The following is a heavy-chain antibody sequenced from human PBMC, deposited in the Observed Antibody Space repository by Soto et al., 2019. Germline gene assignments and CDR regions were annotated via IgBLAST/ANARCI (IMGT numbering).Heavy chain of an antibody. V-gene: IGHV1-2*04. CDR2: INPNSGGT. CDR3: ARDTSYYDFWSGSYHSPSGY. CDR1: GYTFTGYY. J-gene: IGHJ4*02. D-gene: IGHD3-3*01. Sequence: ASVKVSCKAPGYTFTGYYMHWVRQAPGQGLEWMGWINPNSGGTNYAQKFQGWVTMTRDTSISTAYMELSRLRSDDTAVYYCARDTSYYDFWSGSYHSPSGYWGQGTLVTVSS.